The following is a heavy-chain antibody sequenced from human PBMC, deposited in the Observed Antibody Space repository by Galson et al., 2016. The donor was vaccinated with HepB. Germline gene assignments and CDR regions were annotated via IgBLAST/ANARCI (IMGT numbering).Heavy chain of an antibody. CDR2: ISYDGGNK. CDR3: ASEPDTRDWIIDY. J-gene: IGHJ4*02. Sequence: SLRLSCAASGFTFNSHAMHWVRQAPGKGLEWVAIISYDGGNKYYAASVRGRFAVSRDNSKNTLYLQMRSLRAEDTAIYYCASEPDTRDWIIDYWGQGTLVTVSS. V-gene: IGHV3-30*09. D-gene: IGHD3/OR15-3a*01. CDR1: GFTFNSHA.